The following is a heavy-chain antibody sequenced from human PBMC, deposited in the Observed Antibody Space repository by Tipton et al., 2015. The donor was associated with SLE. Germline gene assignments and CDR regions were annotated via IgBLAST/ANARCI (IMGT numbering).Heavy chain of an antibody. CDR1: GYTFTSYD. CDR2: MNPNSGNT. J-gene: IGHJ3*02. Sequence: QVQLVQSGAEVKKPGASVKVSCKASGYTFTSYDINWVRQATGQGLERMGWMNPNSGNTGYAQKFQGRVTMTRNTSISTAYMELSSVRSEDTAVYYCAGDITISVGPDAFDIWGKGTMVTVSS. V-gene: IGHV1-8*01. CDR3: AGDITISVGPDAFDI. D-gene: IGHD3-9*01.